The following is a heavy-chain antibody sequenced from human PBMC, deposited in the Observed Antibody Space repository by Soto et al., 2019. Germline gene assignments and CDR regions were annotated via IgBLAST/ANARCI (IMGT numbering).Heavy chain of an antibody. CDR3: ARASWERVRGVKECDY. V-gene: IGHV1-46*01. D-gene: IGHD3-10*01. CDR2: INPSTGTT. Sequence: QVQLVQSGAEVKKPGASVKVSCKASGYTFTNDYMHWVRQAPGQGLEWMGIINPSTGTTSYAQKFQRRVTMTRDTSTITVHMELSSLRSDDTAVYYCARASWERVRGVKECDYWGQGTLVTVSS. J-gene: IGHJ4*02. CDR1: GYTFTNDY.